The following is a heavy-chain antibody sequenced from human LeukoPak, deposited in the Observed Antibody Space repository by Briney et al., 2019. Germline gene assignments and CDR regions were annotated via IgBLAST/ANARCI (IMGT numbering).Heavy chain of an antibody. D-gene: IGHD4-17*01. V-gene: IGHV3-48*01. CDR2: IRNDGGSI. J-gene: IGHJ5*02. CDR1: GFTFSHYN. CDR3: ARGGDYGDYQGT. Sequence: PGGSLRLSCAASGFTFSHYNMNWVRQAPGKGLEWISYIRNDGGSIYYAHSVGGRFTISRDNAKSSLYLQMNSLRAEDTAVYYCARGGDYGDYQGTWGQGTLVTVSS.